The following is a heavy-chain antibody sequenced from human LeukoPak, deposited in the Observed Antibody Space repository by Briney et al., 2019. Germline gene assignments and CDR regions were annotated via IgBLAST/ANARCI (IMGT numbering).Heavy chain of an antibody. J-gene: IGHJ4*02. Sequence: PGGSLRLSCAASGFTFSSYWMSWVRQAPGKGLEWVSAISGSGGSTYYADSVKGRFTISRDNSKNTLYLQMNSLRAEDTAVYYCAKAIAVAGTSLDYWGQGTLVTVSS. CDR2: ISGSGGST. D-gene: IGHD6-19*01. CDR3: AKAIAVAGTSLDY. CDR1: GFTFSSYW. V-gene: IGHV3-23*01.